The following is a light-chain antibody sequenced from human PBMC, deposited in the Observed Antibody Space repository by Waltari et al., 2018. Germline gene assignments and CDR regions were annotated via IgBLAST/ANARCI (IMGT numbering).Light chain of an antibody. Sequence: QSLLTQPPSASGTPGQRVTISCSGSSSNIGSNFVYWYQQLPGTAPNLLLSRNNQRPSGVPARISGSKSGTSASLAISGLRSEDEAEYYCASWDDDLSGVVFGGGTKVTVL. V-gene: IGLV1-47*01. J-gene: IGLJ2*01. CDR1: SSNIGSNF. CDR3: ASWDDDLSGVV. CDR2: RNN.